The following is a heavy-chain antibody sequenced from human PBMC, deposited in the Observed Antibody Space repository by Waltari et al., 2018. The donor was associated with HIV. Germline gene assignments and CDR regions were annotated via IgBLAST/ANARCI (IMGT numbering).Heavy chain of an antibody. Sequence: QVQLQESGPGLLKPSETLSLTCAVSGYSISIGYYWGWLRKPPGKGLEWIGSIYHSGSTYYNPSLKSRVTISVDTAKNQFSRKLSSVTAADTAIYHCASAFIEYFDSWGQGTLVTVSS. V-gene: IGHV4-38-2*01. CDR2: IYHSGST. D-gene: IGHD3-16*02. CDR3: ASAFIEYFDS. CDR1: GYSISIGYY. J-gene: IGHJ4*02.